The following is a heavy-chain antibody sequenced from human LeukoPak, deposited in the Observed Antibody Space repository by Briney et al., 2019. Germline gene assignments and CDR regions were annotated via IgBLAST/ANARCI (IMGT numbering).Heavy chain of an antibody. CDR3: ARGPGRYCSGGTCYSQWLPGGY. D-gene: IGHD2-15*01. CDR2: MNHNSGNT. V-gene: IGHV1-8*01. CDR1: GYTFTSYD. Sequence: ASVKVSCKASGYTFTSYDINWVRQATGQGLEWMGWMNHNSGNTGYAQKFQGRVTMTRNTSISTAYMELSSLRSEDTAVYYCARGPGRYCSGGTCYSQWLPGGYWGQGTLVTVSS. J-gene: IGHJ4*02.